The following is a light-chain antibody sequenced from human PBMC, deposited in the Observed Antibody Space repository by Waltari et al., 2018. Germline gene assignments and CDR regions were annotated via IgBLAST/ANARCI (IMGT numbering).Light chain of an antibody. V-gene: IGLV1-44*01. CDR2: TNN. CDR1: SSNIGGNT. CDR3: VSWDDSLNGPV. Sequence: QSVLTQPPSASGTPGQRVTISCSGSSSNIGGNTVNWYQQLPGTAPKLLIHTNNQRPSGVPARFSGSKSGPSASLAISGLQSDDEADYYCVSWDDSLNGPVFGGGTKLTVL. J-gene: IGLJ2*01.